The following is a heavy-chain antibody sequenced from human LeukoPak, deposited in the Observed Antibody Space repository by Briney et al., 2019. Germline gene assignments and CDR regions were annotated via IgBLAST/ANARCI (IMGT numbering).Heavy chain of an antibody. J-gene: IGHJ4*02. D-gene: IGHD6-19*01. CDR2: IYASGNT. Sequence: SETLSLTCTVSGGSVSSASYYWTWIRQPPGKGLEWIGYIYASGNTNYNPSLKSRVTISVDASKNQFSLKLSSVTAADTAVYYCARDPPVAGTSWGQGTLVTVSS. CDR3: ARDPPVAGTS. CDR1: GGSVSSASYY. V-gene: IGHV4-61*01.